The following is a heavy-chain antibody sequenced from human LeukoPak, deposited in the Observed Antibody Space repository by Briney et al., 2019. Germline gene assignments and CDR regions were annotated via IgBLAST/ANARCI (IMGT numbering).Heavy chain of an antibody. CDR3: ASDYAGSPDY. D-gene: IGHD3-10*01. J-gene: IGHJ4*02. CDR2: INGDGSTT. V-gene: IGHV3-74*03. Sequence: GGSLRLSCAASGFTFSTYWINWVRQGPGKGLVWVALINGDGSTTTHADSVKGRFTISRDNAKNTVYLQMNSLRDEDTAVYYCASDYAGSPDYWGQGTLVTVSS. CDR1: GFTFSTYW.